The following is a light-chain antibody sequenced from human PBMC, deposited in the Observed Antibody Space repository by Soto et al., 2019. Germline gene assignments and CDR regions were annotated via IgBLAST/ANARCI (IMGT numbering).Light chain of an antibody. CDR2: DVS. J-gene: IGLJ1*01. CDR3: CSYAGSYTFV. Sequence: ALTQPRSVSGSPGQSVTISCTGTSSDVGGYNYVSWYQQHPGKAPKLMIYDVSKRPSGVPDRFSGSKSGNTASLTISGLQAEDEADYHCCSYAGSYTFVFGTGTKVTVL. CDR1: SSDVGGYNY. V-gene: IGLV2-11*01.